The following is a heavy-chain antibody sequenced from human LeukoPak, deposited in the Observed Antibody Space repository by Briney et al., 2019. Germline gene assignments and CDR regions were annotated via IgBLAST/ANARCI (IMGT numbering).Heavy chain of an antibody. J-gene: IGHJ5*02. CDR1: GFMFSNYA. CDR2: ISYDGNLK. Sequence: GGSLRLSCVASGFMFSNYAMHWVRQAPGKGLEWVAVISYDGNLKHYADSVQGRFTISRDNSKNTLYLQMNSLRAEDTAVYYCAKGQQQLVSLFDPWGQGTLVTVSS. D-gene: IGHD6-13*01. CDR3: AKGQQQLVSLFDP. V-gene: IGHV3-30*18.